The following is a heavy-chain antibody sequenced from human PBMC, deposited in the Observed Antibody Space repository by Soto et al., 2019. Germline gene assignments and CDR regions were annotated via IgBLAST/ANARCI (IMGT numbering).Heavy chain of an antibody. V-gene: IGHV3-7*01. CDR3: APQGGIIVPLPAAIPFDY. CDR2: IKQDGSER. J-gene: IGHJ4*02. CDR1: GFTFSNYL. Sequence: RLSCAASGFTFSNYLISWVRQAPGKGLEWVANIKQDGSERYYVDSVKGRFTISRDNAKRSLYLQMNSLRAEDTAVYYCAPQGGIIVPLPAAIPFDYWGQGTLVTVSS. D-gene: IGHD2-2*01.